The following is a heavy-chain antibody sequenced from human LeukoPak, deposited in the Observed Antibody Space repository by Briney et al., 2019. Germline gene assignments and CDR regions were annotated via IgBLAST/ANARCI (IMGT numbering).Heavy chain of an antibody. CDR3: AKGLGGSGSRGWFDP. CDR1: GFTFSNYV. D-gene: IGHD3-10*01. CDR2: VSGSGGRGAT. Sequence: GGSLRLSCSGSGFTFSNYVMSWVRQAPGKGLEWVSCVSGSGGRGATYYTDSVKGRFTISRDNAKNTMYLQMNSLSGEDTAIYYCAKGLGGSGSRGWFDPWGQGTLVTVSS. J-gene: IGHJ5*02. V-gene: IGHV3-23*01.